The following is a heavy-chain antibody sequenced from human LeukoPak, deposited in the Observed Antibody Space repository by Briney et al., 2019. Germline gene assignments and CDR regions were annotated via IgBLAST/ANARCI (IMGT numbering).Heavy chain of an antibody. V-gene: IGHV1-46*03. D-gene: IGHD3-22*01. CDR3: AREGGEDYDSSGYYLVY. CDR1: GYTFTSYY. CDR2: INPSGGST. J-gene: IGHJ4*02. Sequence: ASVKVSCKASGYTFTSYYMHWVRQAPGQGLEWMGIINPSGGSTSYAQKFQGRVTMIRDTSTSTVYMELSSLRSEDTAVYYCAREGGEDYDSSGYYLVYWGQGTLVTVSS.